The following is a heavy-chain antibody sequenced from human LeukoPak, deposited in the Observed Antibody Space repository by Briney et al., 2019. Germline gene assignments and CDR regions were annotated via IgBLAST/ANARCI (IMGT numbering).Heavy chain of an antibody. CDR2: ISGSGGST. J-gene: IGHJ4*02. CDR3: AKVPNDYVWGSYRYFDY. Sequence: PEGSLRLSCAASGFTFSSYAMSWVRQAPGKGLEWVSAISGSGGSTYYADSVKGRFTISRDNSKNTLYLQMNSLRAEDTAVYYCAKVPNDYVWGSYRYFDYWGQGTLVTVSS. CDR1: GFTFSSYA. V-gene: IGHV3-23*01. D-gene: IGHD3-16*02.